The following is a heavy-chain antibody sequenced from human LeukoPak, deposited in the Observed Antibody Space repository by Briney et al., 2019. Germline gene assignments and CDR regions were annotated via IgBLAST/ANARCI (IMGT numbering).Heavy chain of an antibody. CDR2: IWYDGSNK. V-gene: IGHV3-33*01. CDR3: ARDARQPPLDY. J-gene: IGHJ4*02. CDR1: GFTFSSYG. D-gene: IGHD6-13*01. Sequence: GGSLRLSCAASGFTFSSYGMHWVRQAPGKGLEWVAVIWYDGSNKYYADSVKGRFTISRDNSKNTLYLQMNSLRAEDTAVYYCARDARQPPLDYWGQGTLVTVSS.